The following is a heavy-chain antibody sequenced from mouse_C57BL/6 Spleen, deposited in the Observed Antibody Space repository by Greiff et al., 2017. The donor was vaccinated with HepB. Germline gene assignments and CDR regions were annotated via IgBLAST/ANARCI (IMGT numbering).Heavy chain of an antibody. CDR1: GISITTGNYR. CDR3: ARYYDYDGYFDY. Sequence: EVKLQESGPGLVKPSQTVFLTCTVTGISITTGNYRWSWIRQFPGHKLEWIGYIYYSGTITYNPSLTSRTTITRDTPKNQFFLEMNSLTAEDTATYYCARYYDYDGYFDYWGQGTTLTVSS. J-gene: IGHJ2*01. V-gene: IGHV3-5*01. CDR2: IYYSGTI. D-gene: IGHD2-4*01.